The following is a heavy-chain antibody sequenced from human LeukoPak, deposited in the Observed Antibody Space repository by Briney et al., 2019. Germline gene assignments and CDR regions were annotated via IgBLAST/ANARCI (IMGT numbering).Heavy chain of an antibody. CDR2: ISSSSSYI. Sequence: GGSLRLSCAASGFTFSSYSMNWVRQAPGKGLEWASSISSSSSYIYYADSLKGRFTISRDNAKNSLYLQMNSLRAEDTAVYYCARVRYDYYYGMDVWGRGTTVTVSS. CDR3: ARVRYDYYYGMDV. J-gene: IGHJ6*04. CDR1: GFTFSSYS. V-gene: IGHV3-21*01.